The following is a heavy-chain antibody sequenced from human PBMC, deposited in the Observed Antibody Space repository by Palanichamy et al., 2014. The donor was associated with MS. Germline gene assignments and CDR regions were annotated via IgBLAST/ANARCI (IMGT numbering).Heavy chain of an antibody. CDR1: GGPIVSSNHY. D-gene: IGHD3-16*01. CDR2: TYYTGST. J-gene: IGHJ3*02. V-gene: IGHV4-39*07. Sequence: QLQLQESGPGLVKPLETLSLSCTVSGGPIVSSNHYWGWVRQAPGKGLEWIGSTYYTGSTYYNPSLKSRVAVSVDTSKSQFSLKVYSVTAADTAVYYCARDGLDTDTYTAFDIWGQGTMVTVSS. CDR3: ARDGLDTDTYTAFDI.